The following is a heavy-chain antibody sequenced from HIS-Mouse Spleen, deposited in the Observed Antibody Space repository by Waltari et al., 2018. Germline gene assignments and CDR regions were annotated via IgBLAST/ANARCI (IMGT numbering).Heavy chain of an antibody. D-gene: IGHD6-13*01. CDR3: AREIPYSSSWYDWYFDL. CDR2: FYYSGSN. J-gene: IGHJ2*01. CDR1: GGSISSSSYY. Sequence: QLQLQESGPGLVKPSETLSLTCTVSGGSISSSSYYWGWIRQPPGTGLEWIGSFYYSGSNYYSPSLKSRVTISVDTSKNQFSLKLSSVTAADTAVYYCAREIPYSSSWYDWYFDLWGRGTLVTVSS. V-gene: IGHV4-39*07.